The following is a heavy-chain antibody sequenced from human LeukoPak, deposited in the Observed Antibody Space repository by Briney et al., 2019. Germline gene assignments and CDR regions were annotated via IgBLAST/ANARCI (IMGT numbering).Heavy chain of an antibody. V-gene: IGHV4-4*07. CDR3: ARDVYDSSGYYYASHNWFDP. J-gene: IGHJ5*02. CDR2: IYTSGST. CDR1: GGSISSYY. Sequence: SETLSLTCTVSGGSISSYYWSWIRQPAGKGLEWIGRIYTSGSTNYNPSLKSRVTMSVDTSKNQFSLKLSSVTAADTAVYYCARDVYDSSGYYYASHNWFDPWGQGTLVTVSS. D-gene: IGHD3-22*01.